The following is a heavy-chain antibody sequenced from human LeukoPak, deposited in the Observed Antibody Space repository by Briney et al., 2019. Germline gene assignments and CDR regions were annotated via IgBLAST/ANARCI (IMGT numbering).Heavy chain of an antibody. CDR2: INPNSGGT. D-gene: IGHD3-9*01. Sequence: ASVKVSCKASGYTFTGYYMHWVRQAPGQGLEWMGWINPNSGGTNYAQKFQGRVTMTRDTSISTAYMELSRRRSDDTAVCYCARSSPGYYPYYYYGMDVWGQGTTVTVSS. CDR1: GYTFTGYY. CDR3: ARSSPGYYPYYYYGMDV. J-gene: IGHJ6*02. V-gene: IGHV1-2*02.